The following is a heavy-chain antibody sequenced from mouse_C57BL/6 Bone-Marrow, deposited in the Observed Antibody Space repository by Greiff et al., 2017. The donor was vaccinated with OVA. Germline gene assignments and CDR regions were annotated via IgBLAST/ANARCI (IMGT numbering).Heavy chain of an antibody. CDR2: ISGGGGNT. J-gene: IGHJ4*01. CDR3: ARHETYSNENYYAMDY. D-gene: IGHD2-5*01. Sequence: EVMLVESGGGLVKPGGSLKLSCAASGFTFSSYTMSWVRQTPEKRLEWVATISGGGGNTYYPDSVKGRFTISIDNAKNTLYLQMSSLRSEETALYYCARHETYSNENYYAMDYWGQGTSVTVSS. CDR1: GFTFSSYT. V-gene: IGHV5-9*01.